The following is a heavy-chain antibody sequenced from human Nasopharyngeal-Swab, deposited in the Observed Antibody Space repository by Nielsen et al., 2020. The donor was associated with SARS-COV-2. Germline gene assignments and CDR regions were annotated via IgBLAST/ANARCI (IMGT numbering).Heavy chain of an antibody. CDR1: AGTFSSYS. CDR2: IVPMFGTA. V-gene: IGHV1-69*13. CDR3: ARANSLHTEYNCFDP. Sequence: SVKVSCKASAGTFSSYSISWVRQAPGQGLEWMGGIVPMFGTAKYAQNFQGRVTITADESTTTAYMELTSLRSEDTAVYYCARANSLHTEYNCFDPWGQGTLVTVSS. J-gene: IGHJ5*02. D-gene: IGHD1/OR15-1a*01.